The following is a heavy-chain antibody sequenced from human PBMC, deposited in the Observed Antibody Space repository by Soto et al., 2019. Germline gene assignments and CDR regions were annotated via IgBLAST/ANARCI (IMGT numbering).Heavy chain of an antibody. Sequence: PGGPLRLSCAASGFTFSNAWMNWVRQAPGKGLEWVGRIKSKTDGGTTDYAAPVKGRFTISRDDSKNTLYLQMNSLKTEDTAVYYCTTGRYCSSTSCYLDYYYYGMDVWGQGTTVTVSS. CDR2: IKSKTDGGTT. J-gene: IGHJ6*02. D-gene: IGHD2-2*01. V-gene: IGHV3-15*07. CDR3: TTGRYCSSTSCYLDYYYYGMDV. CDR1: GFTFSNAW.